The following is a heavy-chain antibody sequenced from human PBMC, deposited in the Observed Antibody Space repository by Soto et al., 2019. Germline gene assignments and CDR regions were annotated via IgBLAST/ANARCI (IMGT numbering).Heavy chain of an antibody. CDR1: GFTFSSYA. Sequence: GGSLRLSCAASGFTFSSYAMSWVRQAPGKGLEWVSAISGSGGSTYYADSVKGRFTISRDNSKNTLYLQMNSLRAEDTAVYYCAAPYDFWSANPDAFDIWGQGTMVTVSS. D-gene: IGHD3-3*01. CDR2: ISGSGGST. V-gene: IGHV3-23*01. J-gene: IGHJ3*02. CDR3: AAPYDFWSANPDAFDI.